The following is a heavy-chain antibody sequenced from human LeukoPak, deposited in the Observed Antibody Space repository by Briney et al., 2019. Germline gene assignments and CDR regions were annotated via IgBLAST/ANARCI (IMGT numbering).Heavy chain of an antibody. Sequence: GGSLRLSCAASGLTFSSYAMSWVRQVPGKGLEWVSSISGSGGSTYYADSVKGRFTISRDNSQNTLYLQMNSLRAEDTAVYYCAKDRSGGGDYYFGMDVWGPGTTVTVSS. CDR1: GLTFSSYA. CDR2: ISGSGGST. CDR3: AKDRSGGGDYYFGMDV. V-gene: IGHV3-23*01. J-gene: IGHJ6*02. D-gene: IGHD6-19*01.